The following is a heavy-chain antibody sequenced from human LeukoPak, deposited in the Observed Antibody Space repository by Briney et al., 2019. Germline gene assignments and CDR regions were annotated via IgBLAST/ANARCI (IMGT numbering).Heavy chain of an antibody. Sequence: GGSLRLSYVASGLTVSSNYMSWVRQVPGRGLEWVSVVYPDGNTYYADSAKGRFAISTDISKNTLFLQMDSLRAEDTAVYYCARLLTTAIRWAWYFDLWGRGTLVTVSS. V-gene: IGHV3-66*04. CDR1: GLTVSSNY. D-gene: IGHD4-17*01. CDR3: ARLLTTAIRWAWYFDL. CDR2: VYPDGNT. J-gene: IGHJ2*01.